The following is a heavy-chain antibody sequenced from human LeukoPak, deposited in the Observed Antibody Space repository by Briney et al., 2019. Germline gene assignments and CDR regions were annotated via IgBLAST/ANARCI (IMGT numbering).Heavy chain of an antibody. V-gene: IGHV4-31*03. CDR3: ARGYDGDFDY. CDR1: GGSISSGGDY. CDR2: ISYSGST. J-gene: IGHJ4*02. D-gene: IGHD3-3*01. Sequence: SETLSLTCTVSGGSISSGGDYWTWIRQHPGKGLEWIGYISYSGSTYYSPSLQSRVTISVDTSRSQFSLNLSSVTAADTAVYYCARGYDGDFDYWGQGTLVTVSS.